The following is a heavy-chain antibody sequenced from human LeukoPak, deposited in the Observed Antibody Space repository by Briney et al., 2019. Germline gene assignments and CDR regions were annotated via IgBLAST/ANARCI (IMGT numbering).Heavy chain of an antibody. CDR2: FNPADSDI. J-gene: IGHJ3*02. D-gene: IGHD2-2*01. Sequence: GESLKISCEVYGYSFTTYWLGWVRPMPGKGLEWMGTFNPADSDIRYSPSFQGQVTISADKSISTAYLQWSSLKASDTAIYYCARHVSSSRVAFDIWGQGTMVTVSS. CDR3: ARHVSSSRVAFDI. CDR1: GYSFTTYW. V-gene: IGHV5-51*01.